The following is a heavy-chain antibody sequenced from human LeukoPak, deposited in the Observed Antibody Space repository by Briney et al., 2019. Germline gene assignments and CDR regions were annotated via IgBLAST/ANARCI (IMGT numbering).Heavy chain of an antibody. D-gene: IGHD4-17*01. Sequence: SETLSLTCTVSGGSISSSSYYWGWIRQPPGKGLEWIGSIYYSGSTYYNPSLKSRVTISVDTSKNQFSLKLSSVTAADTAVYYCAREGIHGDYFDYWGQGTLVTVSS. CDR1: GGSISSSSYY. V-gene: IGHV4-39*07. J-gene: IGHJ4*02. CDR2: IYYSGST. CDR3: AREGIHGDYFDY.